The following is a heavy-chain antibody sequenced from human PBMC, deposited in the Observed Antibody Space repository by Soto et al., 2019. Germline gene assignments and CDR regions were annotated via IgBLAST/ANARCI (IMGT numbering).Heavy chain of an antibody. J-gene: IGHJ4*02. CDR2: TNPKSGYT. D-gene: IGHD4-17*01. Sequence: QVQLVQSGAEVKKPGASVKVSCKTSGYTFTNYDINWVRQATGQGLEWMGWTNPKSGYTGSAQKFQGRVTMTRDSSIRTAYRELHSLTSEDTAVYYCARTAGDLDYWGQGPLITVSS. CDR1: GYTFTNYD. V-gene: IGHV1-8*01. CDR3: ARTAGDLDY.